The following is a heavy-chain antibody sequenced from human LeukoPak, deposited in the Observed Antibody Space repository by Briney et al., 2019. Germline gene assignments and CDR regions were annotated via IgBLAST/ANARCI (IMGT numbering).Heavy chain of an antibody. V-gene: IGHV1-2*02. CDR1: GYTFTGYY. CDR2: INPNSGGT. J-gene: IGHJ4*02. Sequence: ASVKVSCKASGYTFTGYYMHWVRQAPGQGLEWTGWINPNSGGTNYAQKFQGRVTMTRDTSISTAYMELSRLRSDDTAVYYCARDGLPSIAARAPGDYWGQGTLVTVSS. CDR3: ARDGLPSIAARAPGDY. D-gene: IGHD6-13*01.